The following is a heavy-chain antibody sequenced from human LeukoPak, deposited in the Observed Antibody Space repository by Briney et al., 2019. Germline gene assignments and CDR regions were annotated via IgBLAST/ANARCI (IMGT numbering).Heavy chain of an antibody. J-gene: IGHJ4*02. V-gene: IGHV3-23*01. CDR2: ISGSGGST. Sequence: VGSLRLSCAASGFTFSSYAMSWVRQAPGKGLEWVSAISGSGGSTYYADSVKGRFTISRDNSKNTLYLQMNSLRAEDTAVYYCAKSSSGSYYNLIDYWGQGTLVTVSS. CDR1: GFTFSSYA. D-gene: IGHD3-10*01. CDR3: AKSSSGSYYNLIDY.